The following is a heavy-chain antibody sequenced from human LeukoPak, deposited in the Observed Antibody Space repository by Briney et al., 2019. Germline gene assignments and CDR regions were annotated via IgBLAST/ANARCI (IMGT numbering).Heavy chain of an antibody. CDR2: ISYDGSNI. Sequence: PGGSLRLSCAASGFTFSSYAMHWVRQAPGKGLEWVAVISYDGSNIYYADSVKGRFTISRDNSKNTLYLQMNSLRAEDTAVYYCAKDGPPYLYYYDSSGYYYWGQGTLVTVSS. CDR1: GFTFSSYA. J-gene: IGHJ4*02. D-gene: IGHD3-22*01. V-gene: IGHV3-30*04. CDR3: AKDGPPYLYYYDSSGYYY.